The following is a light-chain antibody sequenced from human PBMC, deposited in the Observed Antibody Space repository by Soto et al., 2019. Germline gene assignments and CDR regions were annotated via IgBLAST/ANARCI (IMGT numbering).Light chain of an antibody. J-gene: IGLJ2*01. CDR2: GTN. CDR1: RTNIVNNF. Sequence: QSVLTQPPSVSAAPGQRVTISCSGSRTNIVNNFVSWYQQLPGTAPKLLIFGTNERPSGIPDRFSGSKSGTSATLGITGLQTGDEVDYYCGTWDSSLNAFVLGGGTKLTVL. CDR3: GTWDSSLNAFV. V-gene: IGLV1-51*02.